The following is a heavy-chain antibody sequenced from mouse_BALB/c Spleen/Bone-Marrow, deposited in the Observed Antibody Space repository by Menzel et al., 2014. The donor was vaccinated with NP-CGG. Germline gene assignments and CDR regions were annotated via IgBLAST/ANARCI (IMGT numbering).Heavy chain of an antibody. CDR1: GYTFTDYA. Sequence: VQLQQSGPKLVRPGVSVKISCKGSGYTFTDYAMHWVKQSHAKSLEWIGVISTYSGNTNYNQKFKGKATMTVDKSSSTAYMELARLTSEDSAIYYCARGSMITTDWFAYWGQGTLVTVSA. CDR2: ISTYSGNT. J-gene: IGHJ3*01. D-gene: IGHD2-4*01. V-gene: IGHV1-67*01. CDR3: ARGSMITTDWFAY.